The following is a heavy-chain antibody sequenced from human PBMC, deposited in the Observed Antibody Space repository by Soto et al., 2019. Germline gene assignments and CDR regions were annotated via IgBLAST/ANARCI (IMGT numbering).Heavy chain of an antibody. J-gene: IGHJ4*02. CDR1: GYTFTGYY. V-gene: IGHV1-2*04. CDR2: INPNSGGT. CDR3: AREYSSSFDY. Sequence: ASVKVSCKASGYTFTGYYMHWVRQAPGQGLEWMGWINPNSGGTNYAQKFQGWVTMTRDTSISTAYMELSGLRSDDTAVYYCAREYSSSFDYWGQGTLVTVSS. D-gene: IGHD6-6*01.